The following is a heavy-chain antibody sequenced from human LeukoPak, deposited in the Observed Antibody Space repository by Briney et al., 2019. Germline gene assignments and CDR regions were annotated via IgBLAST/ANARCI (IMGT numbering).Heavy chain of an antibody. D-gene: IGHD3-10*01. CDR3: ARGPGGVPL. V-gene: IGHV4-34*01. CDR2: INHSGST. CDR1: GGSLSGYY. Sequence: SETLSLTCAVYGGSLSGYYWSWIRQPPGKGLEWIGEINHSGSTNYNPSLKSRVTRSVDPSKNRFPLKLSSVTAADTAVYYCARGPGGVPLWGRGTLVTVSS. J-gene: IGHJ2*01.